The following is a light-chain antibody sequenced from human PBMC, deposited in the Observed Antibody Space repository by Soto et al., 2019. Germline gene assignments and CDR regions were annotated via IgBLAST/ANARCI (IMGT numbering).Light chain of an antibody. CDR3: QQYGSSLWT. CDR1: QSVNSNY. J-gene: IGKJ1*01. Sequence: IGWTQCPGTLSLSPGEGATLSCRASQSVNSNYLAWYQQKPGQAPRLLIYGASSGATGIPDRFSGSGSGTDFTLTISRLEPEDFAVYYCQQYGSSLWTFGQGTKVDIK. V-gene: IGKV3-20*01. CDR2: GAS.